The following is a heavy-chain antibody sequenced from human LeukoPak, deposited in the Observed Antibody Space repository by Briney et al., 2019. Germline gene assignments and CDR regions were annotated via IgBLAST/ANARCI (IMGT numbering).Heavy chain of an antibody. CDR1: GGSISSGSYY. V-gene: IGHV4-61*02. Sequence: SETLSLTCTVSGGSISSGSYYWSWIRQPAGKGLEWIGRIYTSGSTNYNPSLKSRVTMSVDTSKNQFSLKLSSVTAADTAVYYCARVYDSSGYFDYWGQGTLVTVSS. CDR3: ARVYDSSGYFDY. CDR2: IYTSGST. J-gene: IGHJ4*02. D-gene: IGHD3-22*01.